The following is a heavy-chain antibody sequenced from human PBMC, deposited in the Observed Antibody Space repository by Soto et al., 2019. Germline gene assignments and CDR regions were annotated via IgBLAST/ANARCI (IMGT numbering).Heavy chain of an antibody. Sequence: PGGSLRLSCAASGFIFKMYWMHWVRQSPGKGLVWISRIYNDGTYSDYADSVRGRFTISRDNVNDTLYLQMNNLRAEDTALYYCAKDLYSNYGDAFDIWGQGTMVTVSS. CDR2: IYNDGTYS. CDR3: AKDLYSNYGDAFDI. D-gene: IGHD4-4*01. CDR1: GFIFKMYW. J-gene: IGHJ3*02. V-gene: IGHV3-74*01.